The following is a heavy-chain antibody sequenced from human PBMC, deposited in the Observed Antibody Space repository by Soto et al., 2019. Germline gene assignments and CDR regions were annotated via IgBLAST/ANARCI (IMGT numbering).Heavy chain of an antibody. J-gene: IGHJ4*02. V-gene: IGHV4-31*03. Sequence: QVQLQETGPGLVKPSQTLSLTCIVSGGSTRSGDYYLSWIRQYRGKGLEWIGSVHYSGTIYYNPSLRSRATMSVDTSHFQFTLKLSSVTAADTAVYYCTRGRDWAKLGYWGQETLVTVSS. D-gene: IGHD3-16*01. CDR2: VHYSGTI. CDR3: TRGRDWAKLGY. CDR1: GGSTRSGDYY.